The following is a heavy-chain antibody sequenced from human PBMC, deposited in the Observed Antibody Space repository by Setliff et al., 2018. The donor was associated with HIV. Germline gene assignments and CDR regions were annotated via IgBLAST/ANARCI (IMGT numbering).Heavy chain of an antibody. CDR1: GGSISSDSSS. Sequence: SETLSLTCTVSGGSISSDSSSWTWIRQHPGKGLEWTGCIFNSGSTHYKPSLKSRLTISLDTSKSQFSLNLRSVTAADTAVYYCARDLSTDSSGPYYHMDVWGRGTTVTVSS. J-gene: IGHJ6*03. D-gene: IGHD3-22*01. CDR2: IFNSGST. V-gene: IGHV4-31*03. CDR3: ARDLSTDSSGPYYHMDV.